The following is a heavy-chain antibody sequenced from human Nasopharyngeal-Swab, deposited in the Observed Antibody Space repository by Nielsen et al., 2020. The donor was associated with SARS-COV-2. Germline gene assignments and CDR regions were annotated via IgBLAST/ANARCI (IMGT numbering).Heavy chain of an antibody. J-gene: IGHJ5*02. Sequence: SETLSLTCAVSGYSMNSGYYWGWIRQPPGKGLEWIGSIYHSGSTYYNPSLKSRVTLSIDTSKNQFSLKLSSVTAADTAVYYCARPGVTGDSWGQGTLVTVSS. CDR2: IYHSGST. CDR1: GYSMNSGYY. V-gene: IGHV4-38-2*01. D-gene: IGHD7-27*01. CDR3: ARPGVTGDS.